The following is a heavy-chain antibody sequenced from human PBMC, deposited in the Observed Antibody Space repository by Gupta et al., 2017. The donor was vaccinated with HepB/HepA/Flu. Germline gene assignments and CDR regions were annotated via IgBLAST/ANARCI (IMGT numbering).Heavy chain of an antibody. CDR3: ATHCSDTSCPF. D-gene: IGHD2-2*01. V-gene: IGHV3-7*01. CDR1: GFTFSTYW. J-gene: IGHJ4*02. Sequence: EGHVVESGGGLVTRGGSRRLSCAVSGFTFSTYWMSWVHQAPGKELEWVANITQDGSVQYYVYCVKCRFTISRDNAQNSLYLQMNSLRAEDTAVYYCATHCSDTSCPFWGQGIPVTVSS. CDR2: ITQDGSVQ.